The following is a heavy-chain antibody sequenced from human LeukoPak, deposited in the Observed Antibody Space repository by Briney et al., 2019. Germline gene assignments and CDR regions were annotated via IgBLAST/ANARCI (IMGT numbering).Heavy chain of an antibody. Sequence: GGSLRLSCAASGFTFSSYAMSWVRQAPGKGLEWVSAISGSGGSTYYADSVKGRFTISRDNSKNTLYLQMNSLRAEDTAVYYCARDNSYSDSSWWFDPWGQGTLVTVSS. J-gene: IGHJ5*02. CDR3: ARDNSYSDSSWWFDP. V-gene: IGHV3-23*01. CDR2: ISGSGGST. CDR1: GFTFSSYA. D-gene: IGHD1-26*01.